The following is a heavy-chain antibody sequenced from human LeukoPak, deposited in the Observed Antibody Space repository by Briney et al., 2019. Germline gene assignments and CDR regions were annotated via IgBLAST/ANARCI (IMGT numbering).Heavy chain of an antibody. D-gene: IGHD1-26*01. CDR3: ARGLGGSADY. V-gene: IGHV3-23*01. CDR2: ISGSRGST. J-gene: IGHJ4*02. CDR1: GLTFSSYA. Sequence: GGSLRLSCAASGLTFSSYAMSWVRQAPGKGLEWVSTISGSRGSTYYADSVKGRFTISRDNSKNTLYLQMNSLRAEDTAVYYCARGLGGSADYWGQGTLVTVSS.